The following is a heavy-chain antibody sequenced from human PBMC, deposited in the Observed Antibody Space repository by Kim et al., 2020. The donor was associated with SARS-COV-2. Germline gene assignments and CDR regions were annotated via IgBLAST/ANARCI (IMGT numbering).Heavy chain of an antibody. J-gene: IGHJ4*01. CDR1: GFTFSSFG. D-gene: IGHD6-25*01. CDR3: ARRGAAASCYFDY. V-gene: IGHV3-23*01. Sequence: GGSLRLSCAASGFTFSSFGMTWVRQAPGKGLEWVSNISANGVNTYYADSVKGRFTISRDNSKNTLYLQMNSLRAEDTAVYYCARRGAAASCYFDYWVHGT. CDR2: ISANGVNT.